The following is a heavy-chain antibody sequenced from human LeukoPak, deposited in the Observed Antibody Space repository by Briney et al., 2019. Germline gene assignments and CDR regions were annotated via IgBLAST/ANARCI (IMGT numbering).Heavy chain of an antibody. V-gene: IGHV4-34*01. J-gene: IGHJ3*02. D-gene: IGHD1-26*01. CDR2: INHSGST. CDR3: ARLGALAFDI. CDR1: GGSFSGYY. Sequence: SETLSLTCAVYGGSFSGYYWSWIRQPPGKGLEWIGEINHSGSTNYNPSLKSRVTISVDTSKNQFSLKLSSVTAADTAVYYCARLGALAFDIWGQGTTVTISS.